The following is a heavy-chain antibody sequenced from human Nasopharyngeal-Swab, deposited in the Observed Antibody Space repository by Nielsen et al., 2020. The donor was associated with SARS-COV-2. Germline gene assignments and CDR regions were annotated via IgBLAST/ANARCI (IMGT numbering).Heavy chain of an antibody. CDR3: DRVVVVAATRLAFDI. D-gene: IGHD2-15*01. CDR2: IYYSGST. J-gene: IGHJ3*02. Sequence: WIRQPPGKGLEWTGYIYYSGSTYYNPSLKSRVTISVDTSKNQFSLKLSSVTAADTAVYYCDRVVVVAATRLAFDIWGQGTMVTVSS. V-gene: IGHV4-30-4*01.